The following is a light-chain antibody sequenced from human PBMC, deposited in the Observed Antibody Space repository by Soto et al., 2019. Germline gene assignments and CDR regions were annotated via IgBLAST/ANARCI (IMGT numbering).Light chain of an antibody. V-gene: IGKV3-20*01. CDR3: QQYDSSPRT. Sequence: EILLTQSPPTLSLSPGESATLSCWASQSISTYLGWYQQKPGQAPRLLIYRTSNRATGIPDRFSGSGSGTDFTLTISRLEPEDFAVYWCQQYDSSPRTFGQGTKVDI. J-gene: IGKJ1*01. CDR2: RTS. CDR1: QSISTY.